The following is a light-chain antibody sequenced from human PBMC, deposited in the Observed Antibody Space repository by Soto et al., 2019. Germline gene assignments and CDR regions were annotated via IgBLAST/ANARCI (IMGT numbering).Light chain of an antibody. CDR1: QSISSY. Sequence: DIQMTQSPSSLSASVGDRVTITCRASQSISSYLNWYQQKPGKAPKLLIYAASSLQSRVPSRFSGSGSGTDFTLTISSLQPEDFATYYCQQSYSTPITLGQGTRLEIK. CDR2: AAS. V-gene: IGKV1-39*01. CDR3: QQSYSTPIT. J-gene: IGKJ5*01.